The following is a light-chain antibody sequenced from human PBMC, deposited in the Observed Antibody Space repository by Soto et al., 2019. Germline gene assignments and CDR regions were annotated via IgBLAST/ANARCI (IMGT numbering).Light chain of an antibody. Sequence: DIVMTQSPDSLAVSLGERATINCKSSQSVLYSSNNKNYLAWYQQKPGQPPKLLIYWAYTRESGVPDRFSGSGSGTDFTLPISSLQAEDVAVYYCQQYYSSWTFGQGTKVEIK. CDR2: WAY. CDR1: QSVLYSSNNKNY. V-gene: IGKV4-1*01. CDR3: QQYYSSWT. J-gene: IGKJ1*01.